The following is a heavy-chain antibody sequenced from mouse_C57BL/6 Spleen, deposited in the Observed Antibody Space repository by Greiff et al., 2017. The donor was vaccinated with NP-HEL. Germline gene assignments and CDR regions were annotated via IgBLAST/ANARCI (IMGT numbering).Heavy chain of an antibody. CDR1: GFTFSDYG. CDR3: ARGGKIYDGYYLAWFAY. D-gene: IGHD2-3*01. Sequence: EVKLMESGGGLVKPGGSLKLSCAASGFTFSDYGMHWVRQAPEKGLEWVAYISSGSSTIYYADTVKGRFTISRDNAKNTLFLQMTSLRSEDTAMYYCARGGKIYDGYYLAWFAYWGQGTLVTVSA. CDR2: ISSGSSTI. V-gene: IGHV5-17*01. J-gene: IGHJ3*01.